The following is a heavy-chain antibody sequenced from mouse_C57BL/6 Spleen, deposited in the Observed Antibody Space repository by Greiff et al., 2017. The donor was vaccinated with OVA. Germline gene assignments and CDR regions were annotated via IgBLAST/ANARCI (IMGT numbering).Heavy chain of an antibody. CDR2: IDPSDSYT. CDR1: GYTFTSYW. J-gene: IGHJ1*03. CDR3: ARNYGSRGWYFDV. D-gene: IGHD1-1*01. V-gene: IGHV1-50*01. Sequence: VQLQQPGAELVKPGASVKLSCKASGYTFTSYWMQWVKQRPGQGLEWIGEIDPSDSYTNYNQKFKGKATLTVDTSSSTAYMQLSSLTSEDSAVYYCARNYGSRGWYFDVWGTGTTVTVSS.